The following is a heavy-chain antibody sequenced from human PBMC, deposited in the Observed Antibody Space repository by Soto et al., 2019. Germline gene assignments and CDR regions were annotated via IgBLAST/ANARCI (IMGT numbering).Heavy chain of an antibody. D-gene: IGHD1-26*01. CDR1: GFTFSSYG. Sequence: PGGSLRLSGAASGFTFSSYGMHGVRQAPGKGLEWVAVIWYDGSNKYYADSVKGRFTISRDNSKNTLYLQMNSLRAEDTAVYYCARVGVGAPYPWYYFDYWGQGTLVTVSS. V-gene: IGHV3-33*01. CDR2: IWYDGSNK. CDR3: ARVGVGAPYPWYYFDY. J-gene: IGHJ4*02.